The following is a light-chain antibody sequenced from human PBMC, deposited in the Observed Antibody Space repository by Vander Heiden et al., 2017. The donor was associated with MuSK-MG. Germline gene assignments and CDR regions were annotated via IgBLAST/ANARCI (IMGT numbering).Light chain of an antibody. Sequence: QTVVTQEPSLSVSPGGTVTRTCGLSSGSVSTSYYPSWYQQTPGQAPRTLIYSTNTRSSGVPDRFSGSILGNKAALTITGAQADDESDYYCVLYMGSGYWVFGGGTKLTVL. CDR3: VLYMGSGYWV. CDR1: SGSVSTSYY. CDR2: STN. V-gene: IGLV8-61*01. J-gene: IGLJ3*02.